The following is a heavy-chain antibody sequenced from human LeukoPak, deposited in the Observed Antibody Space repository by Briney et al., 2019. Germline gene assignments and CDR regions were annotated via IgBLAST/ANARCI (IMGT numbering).Heavy chain of an antibody. CDR2: ISGSGLSI. CDR3: AKGDSSGQYYFDY. CDR1: GFTFSSYE. D-gene: IGHD6-19*01. J-gene: IGHJ4*02. Sequence: GGSLRLSCAASGFTFSSYEMNWVRQAPGKGLEWVAFISGSGLSIYYADSVKGRFTISRDNAKNSLYLQMNSLRAEDTAVYYCAKGDSSGQYYFDYWDQGTLVTVSS. V-gene: IGHV3-48*03.